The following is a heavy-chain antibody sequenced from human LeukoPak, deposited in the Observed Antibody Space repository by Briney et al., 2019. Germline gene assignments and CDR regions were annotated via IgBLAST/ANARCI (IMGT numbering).Heavy chain of an antibody. Sequence: PGGSLRLSCAASGFTLSSYAMSWVRQAPGKGLEWVSSISSSSSYIYYADSVKGRFTISRDNAKNSLYLQMNSLRAEDTAVYYCARARQQLYYYYYMDVWGKGTTVTVSS. J-gene: IGHJ6*03. CDR1: GFTLSSYA. V-gene: IGHV3-21*01. CDR3: ARARQQLYYYYYMDV. CDR2: ISSSSSYI. D-gene: IGHD6-13*01.